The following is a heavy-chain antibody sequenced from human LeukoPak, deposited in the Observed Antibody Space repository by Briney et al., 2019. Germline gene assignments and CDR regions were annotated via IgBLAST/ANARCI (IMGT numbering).Heavy chain of an antibody. CDR3: ARAPGYCSSTSCYAFDI. D-gene: IGHD2-2*01. J-gene: IGHJ3*02. CDR2: IYYSGST. CDR1: GGSISSYY. Sequence: SDTLSLTCTVSGGSISSYYWSWIRQPSGKGLEWIGYIYYSGSTNYNPSLKSRVTISVDTSKNQFSLKLSSVTAADTAVYYCARAPGYCSSTSCYAFDIWGQGTMVTVSS. V-gene: IGHV4-59*07.